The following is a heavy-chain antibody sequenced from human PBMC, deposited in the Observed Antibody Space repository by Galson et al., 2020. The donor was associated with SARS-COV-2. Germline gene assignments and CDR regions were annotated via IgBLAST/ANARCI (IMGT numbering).Heavy chain of an antibody. J-gene: IGHJ4*02. CDR2: IIPIFGTA. Sequence: SVKVSCKASGGTFSSYAISWVRQAPGQGLEWMGGIIPIFGTANYAQKFQGRVTITADESTSTAYMELSSLRSEDTAVYYCAMFSRGRGTVAVLGGWGQGTLVTVSS. CDR3: AMFSRGRGTVAVLGG. D-gene: IGHD6-19*01. CDR1: GGTFSSYA. V-gene: IGHV1-69*13.